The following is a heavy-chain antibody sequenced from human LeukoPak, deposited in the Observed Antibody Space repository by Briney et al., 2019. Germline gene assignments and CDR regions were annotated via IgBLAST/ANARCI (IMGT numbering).Heavy chain of an antibody. CDR3: ARDPGISGYYSWYFDY. Sequence: ASVKVSCKASGYTFTDYYRHWVRQAPGQGLEWMGWINPNSGGTNYAQKFQGRVTMTRDTSISTAYMELSRLRSDDTALYYCARDPGISGYYSWYFDYWGQGTLVTVSS. V-gene: IGHV1-2*02. CDR2: INPNSGGT. CDR1: GYTFTDYY. D-gene: IGHD3-22*01. J-gene: IGHJ4*02.